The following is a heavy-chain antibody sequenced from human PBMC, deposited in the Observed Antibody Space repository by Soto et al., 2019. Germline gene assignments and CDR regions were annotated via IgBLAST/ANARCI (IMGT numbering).Heavy chain of an antibody. CDR2: ISSSSSTI. V-gene: IGHV3-48*02. CDR1: GFTFSSYS. D-gene: IGHD3-3*01. CDR3: ARTPGPDYDFWSGYLGWFDP. Sequence: VQLVESGGGLVQPGGSLRLSCAASGFTFSSYSMNWVRQAPGKGLEWVSYISSSSSTIYYADSVKGRFTISRDNAKNSLYLQMNSLRDEDTAVYYCARTPGPDYDFWSGYLGWFDPWGQGTLVTVSS. J-gene: IGHJ5*02.